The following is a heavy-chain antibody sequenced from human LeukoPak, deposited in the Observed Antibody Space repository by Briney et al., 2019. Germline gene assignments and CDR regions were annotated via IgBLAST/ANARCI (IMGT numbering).Heavy chain of an antibody. J-gene: IGHJ4*02. V-gene: IGHV3-30*04. CDR3: TKSPDFDY. CDR2: ISYDGSNK. CDR1: GFTFSSYA. Sequence: GGSLRLSCAASGFTFSSYAMHWVRQAPGKGLEWVAVISYDGSNKYYADSVKGRFTISRDNSKNTAYLQMNSLKTEDTAIYYCTKSPDFDYWGQGTLVTVSS.